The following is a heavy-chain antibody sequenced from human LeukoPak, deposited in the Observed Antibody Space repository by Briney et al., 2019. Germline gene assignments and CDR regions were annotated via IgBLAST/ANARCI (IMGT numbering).Heavy chain of an antibody. CDR3: ARDSITMVRGVRNFNGMDV. CDR2: IYYSGST. J-gene: IGHJ6*02. D-gene: IGHD3-10*01. Sequence: SETLSLTCTVSGGSISSYYWSWIRQPPGKGLEWIGYIYYSGSTYYNPSLKSRVTMSVDTSKNQFSLKLSSVTAADTAVYYCARDSITMVRGVRNFNGMDVWGQGTTVTVSS. V-gene: IGHV4-30-4*01. CDR1: GGSISSYY.